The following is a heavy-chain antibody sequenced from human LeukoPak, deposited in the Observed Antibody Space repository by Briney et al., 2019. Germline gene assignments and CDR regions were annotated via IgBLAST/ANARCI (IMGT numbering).Heavy chain of an antibody. CDR2: INSDGSGT. D-gene: IGHD4-23*01. J-gene: IGHJ4*02. Sequence: GGSLRLSCAASGFTFSSYWMHWVRQAPGKGLVWISRINSDGSGTSYADSVKGRFTISRDNAKDTLYLQMNSLRAEDTAVYYCARADDGANSWVNYWGQGTLVTVSS. CDR3: ARADDGANSWVNY. V-gene: IGHV3-74*01. CDR1: GFTFSSYW.